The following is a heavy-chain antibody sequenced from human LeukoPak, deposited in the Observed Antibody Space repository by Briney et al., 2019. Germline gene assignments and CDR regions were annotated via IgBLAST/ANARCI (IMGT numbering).Heavy chain of an antibody. Sequence: EASVKVSCKASEYTFTGHYIHWVRQAPGQGLEWMGWINPNSGGTNYAQKFQGRVTMTRDTSISTAYMELSRLRSDDTAVYFCASQAAAGKGDAFDIWGQGTVVTVSS. V-gene: IGHV1-2*02. CDR3: ASQAAAGKGDAFDI. CDR2: INPNSGGT. J-gene: IGHJ3*02. D-gene: IGHD6-13*01. CDR1: EYTFTGHY.